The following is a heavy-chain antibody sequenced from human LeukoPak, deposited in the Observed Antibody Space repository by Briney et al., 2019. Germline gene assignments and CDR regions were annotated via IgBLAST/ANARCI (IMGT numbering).Heavy chain of an antibody. CDR1: GFTFVDYA. J-gene: IGHJ6*02. D-gene: IGHD1-26*01. Sequence: GGSLRLSCAASGFTFVDYAMHWVRQAPGKGLEWVAGTSYDGSNKAYADSVKGRFTISRDNSKNTLFLQMDSLRTDDTAIYYCARGEYYYGMDVWGQGTTVTVSS. CDR3: ARGEYYYGMDV. V-gene: IGHV3-30*04. CDR2: TSYDGSNK.